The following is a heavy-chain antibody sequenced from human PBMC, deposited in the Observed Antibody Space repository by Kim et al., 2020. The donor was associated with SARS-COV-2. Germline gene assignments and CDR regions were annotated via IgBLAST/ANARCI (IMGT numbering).Heavy chain of an antibody. V-gene: IGHV5-51*01. D-gene: IGHD3-9*01. CDR2: IYPGDSDT. CDR3: ARPSRLRPNYDILTGPPHDAFDI. J-gene: IGHJ3*02. Sequence: GESLKISCKGSGYSFTSYWIGWVRQMPGKGLEWMGIIYPGDSDTRYSPSFQGQVTISADKSISTAYLQWSSLKASDTAMYYCARPSRLRPNYDILTGPPHDAFDIWGQGTMVTVSS. CDR1: GYSFTSYW.